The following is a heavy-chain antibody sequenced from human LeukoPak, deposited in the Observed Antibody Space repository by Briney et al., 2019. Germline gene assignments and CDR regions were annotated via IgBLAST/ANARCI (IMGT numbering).Heavy chain of an antibody. Sequence: SETLSLTCTVSGGSISSYYWSWIRQPAGKGLEWIGRIYTSGSTNYNPSLKSRVTMSVDTSKNQFSLKLTSVAAADTAVYYCARMKECGGDCYSVDYWGQGTLVTVSS. D-gene: IGHD2-21*02. CDR1: GGSISSYY. V-gene: IGHV4-4*07. CDR3: ARMKECGGDCYSVDY. CDR2: IYTSGST. J-gene: IGHJ4*02.